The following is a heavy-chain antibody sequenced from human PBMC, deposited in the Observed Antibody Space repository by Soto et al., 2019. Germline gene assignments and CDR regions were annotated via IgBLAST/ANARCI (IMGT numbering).Heavy chain of an antibody. J-gene: IGHJ6*02. Sequence: GGSLRLSCAASGFTFSSYAMSWVRQAPGKGLEWVSGISGSGGSTYYADSVKGRFTISRDNSKNTLYLQMNSLRAEDTAVYYCAKGFLVGATNPFYYYGMDVWGQGTTVTVSS. D-gene: IGHD1-26*01. CDR3: AKGFLVGATNPFYYYGMDV. CDR2: ISGSGGST. V-gene: IGHV3-23*01. CDR1: GFTFSSYA.